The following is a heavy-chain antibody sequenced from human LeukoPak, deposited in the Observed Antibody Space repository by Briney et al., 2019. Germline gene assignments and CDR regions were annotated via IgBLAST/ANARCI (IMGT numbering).Heavy chain of an antibody. CDR3: AGGGSTGWYSLDY. D-gene: IGHD6-19*01. V-gene: IGHV3-20*04. CDR2: INWNDGST. Sequence: GGSLRLSCVASGFRFNDYGMSWVRQAPGKGLEWVSGINWNDGSTGYADSVKGRFTISRDNAKNSLYLRMNSLRAEDTALYYCAGGGSTGWYSLDYWGQGTLVTVSS. J-gene: IGHJ4*02. CDR1: GFRFNDYG.